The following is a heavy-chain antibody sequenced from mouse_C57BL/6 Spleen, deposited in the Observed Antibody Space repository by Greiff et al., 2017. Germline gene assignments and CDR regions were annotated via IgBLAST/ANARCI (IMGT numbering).Heavy chain of an antibody. CDR1: GYTFTSYW. D-gene: IGHD1-1*01. V-gene: IGHV1-52*01. CDR2: IDPSDSET. CDR3: AREVAKDFGV. Sequence: QVQLQQPGAELVRPGSSVKLSCKASGYTFTSYWMHWVKQRPIQGLEWIGNIDPSDSETHYNQKFKDKATLTVDKSSSTAYMQRSSLTSEDSAVYYCAREVAKDFGVWGTGTTVTVSS. J-gene: IGHJ1*03.